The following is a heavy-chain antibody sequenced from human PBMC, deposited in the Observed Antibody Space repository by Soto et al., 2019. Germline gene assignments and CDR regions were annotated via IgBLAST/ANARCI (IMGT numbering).Heavy chain of an antibody. CDR3: AREPLGDILTGDDH. Sequence: SETLSLTCTVSGGSVSSGSYYWSWIRQPPGKGLEWIGYIYYSGSTNYNPSLKSRVTISVDTSKNQFSLKLSSVTAADTAVYYCAREPLGDILTGDDHWGQGTLVTVSS. CDR1: GGSVSSGSYY. J-gene: IGHJ4*02. V-gene: IGHV4-61*01. CDR2: IYYSGST. D-gene: IGHD3-9*01.